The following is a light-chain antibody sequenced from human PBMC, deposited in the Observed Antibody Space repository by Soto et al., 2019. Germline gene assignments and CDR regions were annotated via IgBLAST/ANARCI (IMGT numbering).Light chain of an antibody. J-gene: IGKJ5*01. V-gene: IGKV1-9*01. CDR2: TAS. Sequence: DIHLTQSPSFLSASVGDRFTITCRASQGISTYLAWYQQKPGKXPNXXIYTASTLQTGVPSRFSGSAFGTEFTITISSLQPEDFATYDCQQLAGFPITFGQGTRLEIK. CDR1: QGISTY. CDR3: QQLAGFPIT.